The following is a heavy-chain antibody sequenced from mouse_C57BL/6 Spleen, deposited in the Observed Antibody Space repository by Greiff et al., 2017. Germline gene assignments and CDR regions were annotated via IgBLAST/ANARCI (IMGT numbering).Heavy chain of an antibody. CDR3: ASKDAWFAY. Sequence: VQLQQSGPELVKPGASVKISCKASGYSFTGYYMNWVKQSPEKSLEWIGEINPSTGGTTYNQKFKAKATLTVDKSSSTAYMQLKSLTSEDSAVYYCASKDAWFAYWGQGTLVTVSA. V-gene: IGHV1-42*01. J-gene: IGHJ3*01. CDR1: GYSFTGYY. CDR2: INPSTGGT. D-gene: IGHD1-3*01.